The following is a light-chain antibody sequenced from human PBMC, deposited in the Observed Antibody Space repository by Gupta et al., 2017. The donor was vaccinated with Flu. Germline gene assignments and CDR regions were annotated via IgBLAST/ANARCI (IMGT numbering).Light chain of an antibody. CDR2: KAS. CDR1: QSITDW. V-gene: IGKV1-5*03. J-gene: IGKJ2*01. CDR3: QHYNDYPYT. Sequence: DIQMTQSPSTLSASAGDRVTITCRASQSITDWLAWYQQKPGKAPKALIYKASTLYSGVPSRFSGSGSGTEFTLTIDSLQPDDFATYYCQHYNDYPYTFGQGTKLEIK.